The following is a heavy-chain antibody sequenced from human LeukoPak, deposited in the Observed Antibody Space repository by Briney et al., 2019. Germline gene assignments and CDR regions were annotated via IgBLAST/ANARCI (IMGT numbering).Heavy chain of an antibody. V-gene: IGHV3-30*02. Sequence: GGSLRLSCAASGFTFSSYGMHWVRQAPGKGLEWVAFIRYDGSNKYYADSVKGRFTISRDNSKNTLYLQMNSLRAEDTAVYYCARVRLRDIVVVVAANYWGQGTLVTVSS. CDR2: IRYDGSNK. J-gene: IGHJ4*02. D-gene: IGHD2-15*01. CDR1: GFTFSSYG. CDR3: ARVRLRDIVVVVAANY.